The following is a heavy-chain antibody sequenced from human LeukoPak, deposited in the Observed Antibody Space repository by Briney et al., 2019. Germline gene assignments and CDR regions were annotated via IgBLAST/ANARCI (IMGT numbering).Heavy chain of an antibody. CDR1: GDSINSNNDY. J-gene: IGHJ5*02. CDR2: ISFTGST. CDR3: ARHTYGSGTYYNA. V-gene: IGHV4-39*01. Sequence: SETLSLTCTVSGDSINSNNDYWGWVRQPPGKGLEWIGSISFTGSTYYNPSLKSRGTLSVDTSKNHFSLKLSSVTAADTAVYYCARHTYGSGTYYNAWGQGTLVTVSS. D-gene: IGHD3-10*01.